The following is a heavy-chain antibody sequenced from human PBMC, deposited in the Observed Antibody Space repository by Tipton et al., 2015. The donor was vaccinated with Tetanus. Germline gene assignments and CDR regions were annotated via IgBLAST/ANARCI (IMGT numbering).Heavy chain of an antibody. Sequence: TLSLTCAVYGGSFSGYYWSWIRQPPGKGLEWIGYIYYSGSTNYSPSLKSRVTISVDTSKNQFSLKLSSVTAADTAVYYCAMTMDTAMVITFDYWGQGTLVTVSS. V-gene: IGHV4-59*01. CDR3: AMTMDTAMVITFDY. CDR2: IYYSGST. CDR1: GGSFSGYY. J-gene: IGHJ4*02. D-gene: IGHD5-18*01.